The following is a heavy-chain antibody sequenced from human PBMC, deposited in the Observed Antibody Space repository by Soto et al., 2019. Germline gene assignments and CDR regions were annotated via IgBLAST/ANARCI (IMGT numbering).Heavy chain of an antibody. D-gene: IGHD1-1*01. Sequence: EVQLLESGRGLAQPGGSLRLSCAASGFSISTYGVTWVRQAPGKGLEWVSGFSGSSGNTYYADSVKGRFTISRDNSKNTVYLQMNYLRAEDTAVYYCARWNGYGDSWGQGTLVTVSS. CDR3: ARWNGYGDS. J-gene: IGHJ4*02. V-gene: IGHV3-23*01. CDR2: FSGSSGNT. CDR1: GFSISTYG.